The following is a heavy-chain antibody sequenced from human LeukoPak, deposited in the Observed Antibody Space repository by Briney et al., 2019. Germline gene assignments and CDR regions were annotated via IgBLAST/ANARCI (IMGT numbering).Heavy chain of an antibody. V-gene: IGHV1-2*02. CDR2: INPNSGGT. J-gene: IGHJ4*02. D-gene: IGHD6-19*01. Sequence: GASVKVSCKASGYTFIAYYMHWVRQAPGQGLEWMGWINPNSGGTNYAQKFQGRVTMTRDTSISTAYMELSRLRSDDTAVYYCARSVYSSGWTDYWGQGTLVTVSS. CDR1: GYTFIAYY. CDR3: ARSVYSSGWTDY.